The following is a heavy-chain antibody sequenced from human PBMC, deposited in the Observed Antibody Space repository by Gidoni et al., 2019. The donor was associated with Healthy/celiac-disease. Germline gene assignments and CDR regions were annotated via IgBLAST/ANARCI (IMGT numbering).Heavy chain of an antibody. V-gene: IGHV4-39*01. J-gene: IGHJ4*02. CDR1: VGSISRSSYY. D-gene: IGHD2-21*01. CDR3: ARGGDGYNLGVFDY. CDR2: SYYSGST. Sequence: QLQLQESGPGLVKPSETLSLTCTVSVGSISRSSYYWGWIRQPPGKGLEWIGSSYYSGSTYYNPSLKSRVTIAVDTSKNQFSLKLSSVTAADTAVYYCARGGDGYNLGVFDYWGQGTLVTVSS.